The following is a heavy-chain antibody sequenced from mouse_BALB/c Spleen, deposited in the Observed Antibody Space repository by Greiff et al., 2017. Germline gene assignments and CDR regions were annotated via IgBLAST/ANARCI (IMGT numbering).Heavy chain of an antibody. J-gene: IGHJ3*01. CDR2: INSNGGST. D-gene: IGHD2-4*01. CDR3: ARVYYDYDDWFAY. CDR1: GFTFSSYG. V-gene: IGHV5-6-3*01. Sequence: DVMLVESGGGLVQPGGSLKLSCAASGFTFSSYGMSWVRQTPDKRLELVATINSNGGSTYCPDSVKGRFTISRDNAKNTLYLQMSSLKSEDTAMYYCARVYYDYDDWFAYWGQGTLVTVSA.